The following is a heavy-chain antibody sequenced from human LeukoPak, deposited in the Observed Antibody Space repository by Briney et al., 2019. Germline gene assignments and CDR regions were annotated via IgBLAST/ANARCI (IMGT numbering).Heavy chain of an antibody. CDR3: ARSEGSSGWYPFDY. CDR1: GYTFTGYY. D-gene: IGHD6-19*01. CDR2: INLNSGGT. V-gene: IGHV1-2*02. Sequence: ASVKVSCKASGYTFTGYYMHWVRQAPGQGLEWMGWINLNSGGTNYAQKFQGRVTMTRDTSISTAYMELSRLRSDDTAVYYCARSEGSSGWYPFDYWGQGTLVTVSS. J-gene: IGHJ4*02.